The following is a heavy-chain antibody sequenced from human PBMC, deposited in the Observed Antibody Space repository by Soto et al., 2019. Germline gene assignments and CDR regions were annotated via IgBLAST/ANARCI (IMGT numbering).Heavy chain of an antibody. CDR2: ISAYNGNT. V-gene: IGHV1-18*01. D-gene: IGHD1-20*01. CDR1: GYTFTSYG. CDR3: ARVVRYNWNLEFDY. J-gene: IGHJ4*02. Sequence: ASVKVSCKASGYTFTSYGISWVRQAPGQGLEWMGWISAYNGNTNYAQKLQGRVTMTTDTSTSTAYMELRSLRSDDTAVYYCARVVRYNWNLEFDYWGQGTLVTVSS.